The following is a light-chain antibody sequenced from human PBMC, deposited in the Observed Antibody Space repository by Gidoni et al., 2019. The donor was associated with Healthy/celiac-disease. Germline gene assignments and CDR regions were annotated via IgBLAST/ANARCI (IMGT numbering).Light chain of an antibody. V-gene: IGLV4-69*01. CDR3: KTWGTGTPYV. J-gene: IGLJ1*01. CDR1: SGHSSYA. Sequence: QLVLTQSPSASASLGASVKLTCTLSSGHSSYAIAWHQQQPEKGPRYLMKLNSDGSHSKGDGIPDRFSGSSSGAERYLTISSLQSEDEADYYCKTWGTGTPYVFGTGTKVTVL. CDR2: LNSDGSH.